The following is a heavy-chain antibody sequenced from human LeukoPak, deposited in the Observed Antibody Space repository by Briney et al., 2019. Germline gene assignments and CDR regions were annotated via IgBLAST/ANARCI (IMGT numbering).Heavy chain of an antibody. CDR2: INPNSGGT. CDR1: GYTFTGYY. J-gene: IGHJ3*02. D-gene: IGHD3-3*01. Sequence: VASVKVSCKASGYTFTGYYMHWVRQAPGQGLEWMGWINPNSGGTNYAQKFQGRVTMTRDTSISTAYMELSSLRSDDTAVYYCARDHGGTTMFVDAFDIWGQGTMVTVSS. CDR3: ARDHGGTTMFVDAFDI. V-gene: IGHV1-2*02.